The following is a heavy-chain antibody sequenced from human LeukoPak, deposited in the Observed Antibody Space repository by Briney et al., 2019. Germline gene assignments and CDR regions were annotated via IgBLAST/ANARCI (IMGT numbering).Heavy chain of an antibody. D-gene: IGHD3-22*01. J-gene: IGHJ4*02. CDR2: INSDGSST. CDR3: ASHYDSSGYYFRN. CDR1: GFTFSSYA. V-gene: IGHV3-74*01. Sequence: PGGSLRLSCAASGFTFSSYAMSWVRQTPGKGLVWVSRINSDGSSTNYADSVRGRFTISRDNAQNTLYLQMNSLRAEDTAVYYCASHYDSSGYYFRNWGQGTLVTVSS.